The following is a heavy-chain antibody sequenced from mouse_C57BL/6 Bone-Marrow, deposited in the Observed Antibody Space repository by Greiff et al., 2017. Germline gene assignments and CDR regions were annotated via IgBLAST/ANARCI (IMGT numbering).Heavy chain of an antibody. Sequence: EVNVVESGGGLVKPGGSLKLSCAASGFTFSDYGMHWVRQATEKGLEWVAYISSGSSTIYYADTVKGRFTISTENAKNTLFLQMTMRRSEYTAMYYCARRRGLRRAMDDWGQGTSVTVSS. CDR3: ARRRGLRRAMDD. D-gene: IGHD2-4*01. J-gene: IGHJ4*01. CDR2: ISSGSSTI. CDR1: GFTFSDYG. V-gene: IGHV5-17*01.